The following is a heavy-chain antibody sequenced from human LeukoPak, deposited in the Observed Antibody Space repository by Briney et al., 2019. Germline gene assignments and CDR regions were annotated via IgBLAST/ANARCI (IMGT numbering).Heavy chain of an antibody. CDR1: GYTFTSYA. J-gene: IGHJ4*02. CDR3: ARLPTLYSSSWYDY. D-gene: IGHD6-13*01. CDR2: INTNTGNP. Sequence: ASVKVSCKASGYTFTSYAMNWVRQAPGQGLEWMGWINTNTGNPTYAQGFTGRFVFSLDTSVSTAYLQISSLKAEGTAVYYCARLPTLYSSSWYDYWGQGTLVTVSS. V-gene: IGHV7-4-1*02.